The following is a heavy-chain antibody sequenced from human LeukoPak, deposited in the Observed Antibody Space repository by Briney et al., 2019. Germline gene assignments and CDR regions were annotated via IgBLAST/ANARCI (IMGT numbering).Heavy chain of an antibody. CDR2: IYSGGST. D-gene: IGHD6-13*01. CDR1: GFTVSSDY. V-gene: IGHV3-66*01. J-gene: IGHJ4*02. CDR3: ARDSPYSSSWNPPGY. Sequence: GGSLRLSCAASGFTVSSDYMSWVRQAPGKGLEWVSVIYSGGSTYYADSMKGRFTISRDNSKNTLYLQMNSLRAEDTAVYYCARDSPYSSSWNPPGYWGQGTLVTVSS.